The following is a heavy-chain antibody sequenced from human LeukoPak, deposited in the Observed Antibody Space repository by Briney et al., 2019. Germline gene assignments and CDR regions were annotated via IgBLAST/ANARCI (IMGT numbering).Heavy chain of an antibody. D-gene: IGHD3-9*01. CDR3: AGLRYFDWSIDY. CDR2: INHSGST. CDR1: GGSFSGYY. Sequence: SETLSLTCAVYGGSFSGYYWSWIRQPPGKGLEWIGEINHSGSTNYNPSLKSRVTISVDTSKNQFSLKLSSVTAADTAVYYCAGLRYFDWSIDYWGRGTLVTVSS. J-gene: IGHJ4*02. V-gene: IGHV4-34*01.